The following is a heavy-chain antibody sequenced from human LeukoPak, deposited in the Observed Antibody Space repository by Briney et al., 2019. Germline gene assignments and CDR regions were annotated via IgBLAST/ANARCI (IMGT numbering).Heavy chain of an antibody. Sequence: SETLSLTCTVSGGSISSSSYYWGWIRQPPGKGLEWFGSIYYSGGTYYNPSLKSRVTMSVDRSKNQFSLNLSSVDVADTAVYYCARGYHPYDTLTWFDPWGQGTLVTVSS. D-gene: IGHD3-9*01. CDR1: GGSISSSSYY. J-gene: IGHJ5*02. V-gene: IGHV4-39*07. CDR3: ARGYHPYDTLTWFDP. CDR2: IYYSGGT.